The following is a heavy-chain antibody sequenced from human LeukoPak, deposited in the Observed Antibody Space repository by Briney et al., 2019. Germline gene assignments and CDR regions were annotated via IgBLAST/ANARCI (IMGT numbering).Heavy chain of an antibody. CDR1: GGSISSYY. Sequence: TSETLSLTCTVSGGSISSYYWSWIRQPPGKGLEWIGYIYYSGSTNYNPSLKSRVTISVDTSKNQFSLKLSSVTAADTAVYYCARAYSGSYQIDYWGQGTLVTVSS. D-gene: IGHD1-26*01. CDR2: IYYSGST. V-gene: IGHV4-59*12. J-gene: IGHJ4*02. CDR3: ARAYSGSYQIDY.